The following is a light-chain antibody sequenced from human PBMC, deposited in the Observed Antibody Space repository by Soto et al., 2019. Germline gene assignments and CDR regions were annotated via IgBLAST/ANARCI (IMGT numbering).Light chain of an antibody. Sequence: EIVLTQSPGTLSLSPGEIATLSCRASQRVDDSHLAWYQLRPGQAPRLLIYGASTRATGIPDRFSGSGSGTDFSLTIRGLKPEDFAVYYCQQYRMSPNTFGQGTRREIK. J-gene: IGKJ5*01. CDR3: QQYRMSPNT. CDR1: QRVDDSH. V-gene: IGKV3-20*01. CDR2: GAS.